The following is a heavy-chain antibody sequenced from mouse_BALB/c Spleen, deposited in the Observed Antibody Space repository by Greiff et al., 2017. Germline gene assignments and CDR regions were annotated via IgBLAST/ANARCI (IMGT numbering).Heavy chain of an antibody. CDR1: GYSFTSYW. CDR3: TRGGGYGWYFDV. Sequence: DVKLQESGTVLARPGASVKMSCKASGYSFTSYWMHWVKQRPGQGLEWIGAIYPGNSDTSYNQKFKGKAKLTAVTSASTAYMELSSLTNEDSAVYYCTRGGGYGWYFDVWGAGTTVTVSS. CDR2: IYPGNSDT. V-gene: IGHV1-5*01. D-gene: IGHD2-2*01. J-gene: IGHJ1*01.